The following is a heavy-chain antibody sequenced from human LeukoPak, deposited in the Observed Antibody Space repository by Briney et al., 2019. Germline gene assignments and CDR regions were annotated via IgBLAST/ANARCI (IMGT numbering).Heavy chain of an antibody. CDR1: GFTFSSYW. J-gene: IGHJ5*02. CDR3: VRDLTFWPGP. Sequence: GGSQRLSCVASGFTFSSYWMSWVRQAPGKGLEGVANIKPDGSEKYYVDSVKGRFTISRDNAKNSLYLQMNSLRAEDTAVYYCVRDLTFWPGPWGQGTLVTVSS. D-gene: IGHD3-3*01. CDR2: IKPDGSEK. V-gene: IGHV3-7*01.